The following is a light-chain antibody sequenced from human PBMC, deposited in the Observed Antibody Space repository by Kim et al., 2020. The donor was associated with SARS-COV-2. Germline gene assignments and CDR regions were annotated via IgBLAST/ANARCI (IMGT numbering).Light chain of an antibody. J-gene: IGKJ2*01. V-gene: IGKV3-11*01. CDR1: QSVGDS. Sequence: LSPGERGTLSCRASQSVGDSLAWYQQKPGQPPRLLFYDASNRALGIPDRFSASGSGTDFILTISYVEPEDFAVYYCQERSDWASRTFGQGTKLEI. CDR3: QERSDWASRT. CDR2: DAS.